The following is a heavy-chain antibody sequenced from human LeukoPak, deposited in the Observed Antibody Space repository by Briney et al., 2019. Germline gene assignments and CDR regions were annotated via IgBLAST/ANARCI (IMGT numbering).Heavy chain of an antibody. D-gene: IGHD3-22*01. J-gene: IGHJ3*01. CDR2: ISTYNGDT. CDR1: GYTFTNYG. CDR3: ARERGYDSSGYYHDAFDV. V-gene: IGHV1-18*01. Sequence: ASVKVSCKASGYTFTNYGISWVRQAPGQGLAWMGWISTYNGDTNYAQKLRGRVTMTTDTSTSTASMELRSLRSDDTAVYYCARERGYDSSGYYHDAFDVWGQGTMVTVSS.